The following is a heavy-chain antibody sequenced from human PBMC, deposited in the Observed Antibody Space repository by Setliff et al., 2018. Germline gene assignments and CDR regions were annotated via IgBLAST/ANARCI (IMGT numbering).Heavy chain of an antibody. V-gene: IGHV4-39*01. D-gene: IGHD2-15*01. Sequence: SETLSLTCTVSDDSFPSSRYYWGWIRQAPGSGLEWIGIISYSGTPYYNASVESRVTISIDTSRNQFSLELRSVTVADTATYYCVRPGGTTVVARHFDYWGSGILVTVSS. CDR1: DDSFPSSRYY. J-gene: IGHJ4*01. CDR3: VRPGGTTVVARHFDY. CDR2: ISYSGTP.